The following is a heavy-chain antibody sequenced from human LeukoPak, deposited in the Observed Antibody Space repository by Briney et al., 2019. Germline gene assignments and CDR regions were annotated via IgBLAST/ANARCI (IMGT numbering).Heavy chain of an antibody. CDR1: GGSFSGYY. Sequence: SETLSLTCAVYGGSFSGYYWSWIRQPPGKGLEWIGEINHSGSTNYNPSLKSRVTISVDTSKNQFSLKLSSVTAADTAVYYCARVRYYYDSSDYNDAFDIWGQGTMVTVSS. CDR2: INHSGST. J-gene: IGHJ3*02. CDR3: ARVRYYYDSSDYNDAFDI. D-gene: IGHD3-22*01. V-gene: IGHV4-34*01.